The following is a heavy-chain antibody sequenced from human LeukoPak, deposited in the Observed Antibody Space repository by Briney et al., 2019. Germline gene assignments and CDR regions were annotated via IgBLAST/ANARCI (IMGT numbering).Heavy chain of an antibody. CDR1: GFTFRSYA. CDR2: ISGSGGST. Sequence: GGSLRLSCAASGFTFRSYAMSGVRQARGKGVEWVSAISGSGGSTYYAASVKGRFTISRDNYKNTLYLQMHSLRAEDTAVYYCARGSSGWYLGYWGQGTLVTVSS. V-gene: IGHV3-23*01. D-gene: IGHD6-19*01. J-gene: IGHJ4*02. CDR3: ARGSSGWYLGY.